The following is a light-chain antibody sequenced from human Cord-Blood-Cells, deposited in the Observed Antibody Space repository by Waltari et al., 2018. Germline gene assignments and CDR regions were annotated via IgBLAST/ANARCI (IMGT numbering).Light chain of an antibody. V-gene: IGLV2-11*01. CDR3: CSYAGSYTGV. J-gene: IGLJ3*02. CDR1: SSDVGGYNY. Sequence: QSALTQPRSVSGSPGQSVTISCTVTSSDVGGYNYVSWYQQHPGKAPTLIIYDVSKRPSGVPYRFSGSKSGNTASLTSSGLQAEDEADYYCCSYAGSYTGVFGGGTKLTVL. CDR2: DVS.